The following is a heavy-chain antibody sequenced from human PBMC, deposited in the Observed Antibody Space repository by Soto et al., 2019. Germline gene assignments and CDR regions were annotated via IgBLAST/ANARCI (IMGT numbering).Heavy chain of an antibody. CDR1: GYIFTGNY. Sequence: ASVKVSCKVSGYIFTGNYMHWVRQAPGQGLEYMGWINPNNGATNYAQNFQGRVTMTWDTSISTAYMEVRRLRSDDTAVYYCAPHYPDSSGYVDHWGQGTLVTVSS. D-gene: IGHD3-22*01. CDR3: APHYPDSSGYVDH. J-gene: IGHJ4*02. V-gene: IGHV1-2*02. CDR2: INPNNGAT.